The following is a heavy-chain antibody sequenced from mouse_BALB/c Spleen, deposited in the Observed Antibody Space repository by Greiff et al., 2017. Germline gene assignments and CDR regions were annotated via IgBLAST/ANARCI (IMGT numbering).Heavy chain of an antibody. J-gene: IGHJ4*01. V-gene: IGHV5-6*01. CDR1: GFTFSSYG. CDR2: ISSGGSYT. D-gene: IGHD6-1*01. CDR3: ARHPLKDAMDY. Sequence: EVMLVESGGDLVKPGGSLKLSCAASGFTFSSYGMSWVRQTPDKRLEWVATISSGGSYTYYPDSVKGRFTISRDNAKNTLYLQMSSLKSEDTAMYYCARHPLKDAMDYWGQGTSVTVSS.